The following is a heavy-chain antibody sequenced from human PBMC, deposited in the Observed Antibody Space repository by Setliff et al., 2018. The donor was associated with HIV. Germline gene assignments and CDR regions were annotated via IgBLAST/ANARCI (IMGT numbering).Heavy chain of an antibody. J-gene: IGHJ5*02. CDR1: GGSFRGYY. Sequence: SETLSLTCAVYGGSFRGYYWSWIRQPPGKGLEWIGEINHSGSTNYNPSLKSRVTIAVDTAKNQFSLKLSSVTAAGTAVYYCGRLPYGSGSFGWFDPWGRGTLVTVSS. V-gene: IGHV4-34*01. CDR2: INHSGST. D-gene: IGHD3-10*01. CDR3: GRLPYGSGSFGWFDP.